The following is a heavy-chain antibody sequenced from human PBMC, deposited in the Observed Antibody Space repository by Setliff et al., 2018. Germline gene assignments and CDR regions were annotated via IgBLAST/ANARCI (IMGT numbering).Heavy chain of an antibody. Sequence: PSETLSLTCTVSGASINSLSWWSWVRQPPGKGLEWIGEIYHDGNDKYTPSVHYSPSFKSRVTMSVDTSKNQFSLKLSSVTAADTAVYYCARGRHIVVVTAISWFDPWGQGTLVTVSS. D-gene: IGHD2-21*02. J-gene: IGHJ5*02. CDR3: ARGRHIVVVTAISWFDP. CDR1: GASINSLSW. V-gene: IGHV4-4*02. CDR2: IYHDGND.